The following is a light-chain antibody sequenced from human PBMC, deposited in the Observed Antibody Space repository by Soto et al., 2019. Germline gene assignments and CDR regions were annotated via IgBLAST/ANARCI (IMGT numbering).Light chain of an antibody. CDR1: QSVSSSY. Sequence: EIVLTQSPGTLSLSPEERATLSCRASQSVSSSYLAWYQQKPGQAPRLLIYGASSRATGIPDRFSGSGSGTDFTLTISRLEPEDFAVYYCQQYGSSPQWTFGQGTKVDI. J-gene: IGKJ1*01. CDR3: QQYGSSPQWT. CDR2: GAS. V-gene: IGKV3-20*01.